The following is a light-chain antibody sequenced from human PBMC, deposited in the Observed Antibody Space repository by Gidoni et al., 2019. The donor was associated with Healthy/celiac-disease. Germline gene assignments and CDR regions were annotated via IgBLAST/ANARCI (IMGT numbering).Light chain of an antibody. V-gene: IGKV3-15*01. CDR3: QQYNNWPPWT. J-gene: IGKJ1*01. CDR1: KSVSSN. Sequence: EIVMTQSPATLSVSPGERATLSGRASKSVSSNLAWYQPKPGQAPRLLISGASTRASGIPARFRGSGSGTEFTLTISSLQSEDFAVYCCQQYNNWPPWTFGQGTKVEIK. CDR2: GAS.